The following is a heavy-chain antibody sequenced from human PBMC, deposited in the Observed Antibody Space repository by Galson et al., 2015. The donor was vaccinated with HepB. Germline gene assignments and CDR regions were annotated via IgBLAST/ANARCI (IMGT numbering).Heavy chain of an antibody. CDR2: IRSKIDGGTT. CDR1: GFAFSDAW. V-gene: IGHV3-15*01. J-gene: IGHJ6*02. D-gene: IGHD3-3*01. Sequence: SLRLSCAASGFAFSDAWMSWVRQAPGKGLEWVGRIRSKIDGGTTDHAAPVKGRFTILRDDSKNTLYLQMSSLKTEDTAVYYCTRSPSGGDFFGGMDVWGQGTRSSSL. CDR3: TRSPSGGDFFGGMDV.